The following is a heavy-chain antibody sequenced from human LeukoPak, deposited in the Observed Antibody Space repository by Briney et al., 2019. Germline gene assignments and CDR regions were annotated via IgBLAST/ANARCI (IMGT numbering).Heavy chain of an antibody. CDR3: ARVGVDLWFDP. Sequence: ASVKVSCKASGYTFTGYYMHWVRQAPGQGLEWMGWINPNSGGINYAQKFQGRVTMTRDTSISTAYMELSRLTSDDTAVYYCARVGVDLWFDPWGQGTLVTVSS. CDR2: INPNSGGI. CDR1: GYTFTGYY. D-gene: IGHD3/OR15-3a*01. V-gene: IGHV1-2*02. J-gene: IGHJ5*02.